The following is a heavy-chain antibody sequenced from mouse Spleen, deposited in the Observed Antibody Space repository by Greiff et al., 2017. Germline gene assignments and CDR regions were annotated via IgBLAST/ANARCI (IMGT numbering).Heavy chain of an antibody. V-gene: IGHV1-15*01. Sequence: QVQLKQSGAELVRPGASVTLSCKASGYTFTDYEMHWVKQTPVHGLEWIGAIDPETGGTAYNQKFKGKAILTADKSSSTAYMELRSLTSEDSAVYYCTRNKDYDDYWGQGTTLTVSS. D-gene: IGHD2-4*01. J-gene: IGHJ2*01. CDR1: GYTFTDYE. CDR3: TRNKDYDDY. CDR2: IDPETGGT.